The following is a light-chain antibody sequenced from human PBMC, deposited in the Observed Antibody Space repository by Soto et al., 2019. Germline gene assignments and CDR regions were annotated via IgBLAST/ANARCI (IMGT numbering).Light chain of an antibody. CDR3: QQYNSYTWT. CDR2: DAS. Sequence: DIHMPQSASTLSASVGHRVPXXCRASQSISSWLAWYQQKPGKAPKLLIYDASSLESGVPSRFSGSGSGTEFTLTISSLQPDDFAPYYCQQYNSYTWTFGQGTKVDIK. J-gene: IGKJ1*01. V-gene: IGKV1-5*01. CDR1: QSISSW.